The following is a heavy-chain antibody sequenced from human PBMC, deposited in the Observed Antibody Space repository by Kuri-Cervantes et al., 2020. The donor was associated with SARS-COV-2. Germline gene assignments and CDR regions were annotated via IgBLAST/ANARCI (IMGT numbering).Heavy chain of an antibody. Sequence: ASVKVSCKASGYTFTGYYMHWVRQAPGQGLEWMGWINPNSGGTNYAQKFQGRVTMTRDTSISTAYMELSRLRSDDTAVYYCARGPRITGSTGFWFDPWGQGTLVTVSS. V-gene: IGHV1-2*02. D-gene: IGHD1-7*01. J-gene: IGHJ5*02. CDR3: ARGPRITGSTGFWFDP. CDR1: GYTFTGYY. CDR2: INPNSGGT.